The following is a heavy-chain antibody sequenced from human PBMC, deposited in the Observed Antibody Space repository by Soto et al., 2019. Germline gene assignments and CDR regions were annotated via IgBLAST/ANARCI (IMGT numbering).Heavy chain of an antibody. J-gene: IGHJ5*02. D-gene: IGHD4-17*01. CDR2: TYYRSKWYN. CDR1: GDSVSSNSAA. Sequence: PSQTLSLTCAISGDSVSSNSAAWNWIRQSPSRGLEWLGRTYYRSKWYNDYAVSVKSRITINPDTSKNQFSLQLNSVTPEDTAVYYCARDRHGLNPDDYALRNLLDPCGQGTLVPGSS. V-gene: IGHV6-1*01. CDR3: ARDRHGLNPDDYALRNLLDP.